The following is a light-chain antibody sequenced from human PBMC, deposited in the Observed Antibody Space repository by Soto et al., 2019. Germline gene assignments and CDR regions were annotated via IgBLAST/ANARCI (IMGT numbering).Light chain of an antibody. CDR3: SSYAGSSNV. V-gene: IGLV2-8*01. CDR1: SSDVGGYNY. Sequence: QSALTQPPSASGSPGQSVAISCTGTSSDVGGYNYVSRYQQHPDKAPKLMIYEVNKRPSGVPDRFSGSKSGNTASLTVSGLQAEDEADYYCSSYAGSSNVFGTGTKLTVL. J-gene: IGLJ1*01. CDR2: EVN.